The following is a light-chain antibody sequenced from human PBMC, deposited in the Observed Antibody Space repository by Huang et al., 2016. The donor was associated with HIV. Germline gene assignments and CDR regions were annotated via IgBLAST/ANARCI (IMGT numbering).Light chain of an antibody. J-gene: IGKJ1*01. Sequence: DIQMTQSPSSLSASVGDRVAITCRASQGISNSLAWYQQKPGKAPKLLLYAASKLEGGVTSRFSGSGSGAVYTLTISSLQPEDVAVYHCQQYHGVPWTFGQGTKLESK. CDR3: QQYHGVPWT. CDR2: AAS. V-gene: IGKV1-NL1*01. CDR1: QGISNS.